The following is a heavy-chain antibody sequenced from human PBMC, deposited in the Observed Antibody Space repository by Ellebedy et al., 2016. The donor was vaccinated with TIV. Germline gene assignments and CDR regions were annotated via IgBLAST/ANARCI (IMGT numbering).Heavy chain of an antibody. CDR1: GFSFRTHA. CDR3: ARPQNAYGYLYFLDL. V-gene: IGHV3-30*01. J-gene: IGHJ4*02. D-gene: IGHD5-18*01. CDR2: MSFGQSDE. Sequence: GESLKISCAASGFSFRTHAMHWVRQAPGKGLEWVAVMSFGQSDEYYADSVRGRFTISRDNFNNTLYLQMNSLRSEDTALYYCARPQNAYGYLYFLDLWGQGTLVTVSS.